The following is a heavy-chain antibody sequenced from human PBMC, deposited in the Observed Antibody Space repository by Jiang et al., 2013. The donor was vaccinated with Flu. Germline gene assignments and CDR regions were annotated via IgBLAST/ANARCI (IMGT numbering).Heavy chain of an antibody. CDR1: GYTFTNYY. CDR2: ISPSGGST. J-gene: IGHJ4*02. V-gene: IGHV1-46*01. CDR3: ARAPNFDY. Sequence: SVKVSCKASGYTFTNYYMHWVRQAPGQGLEWMGIISPSGGSTAYAQKFQGRVIMTSDTSTTTVYMELSSLRSEDTAVYYCARAPNFDYWGQGTLVTVSS.